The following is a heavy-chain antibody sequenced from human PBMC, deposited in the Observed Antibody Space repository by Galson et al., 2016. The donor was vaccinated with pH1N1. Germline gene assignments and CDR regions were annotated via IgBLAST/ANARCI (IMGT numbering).Heavy chain of an antibody. CDR1: GYTFTIYG. J-gene: IGHJ4*02. Sequence: SVKVSCKASGYTFTIYGISWVRQAPGQGLEWMGWISPYSGNTKYAQKVQGRVAMTTEKSTGTSYMELRSLTSDDTAVYYCAGGESRWERYFDYWGQGTLVTVSS. D-gene: IGHD1-26*01. CDR2: ISPYSGNT. CDR3: AGGESRWERYFDY. V-gene: IGHV1-18*01.